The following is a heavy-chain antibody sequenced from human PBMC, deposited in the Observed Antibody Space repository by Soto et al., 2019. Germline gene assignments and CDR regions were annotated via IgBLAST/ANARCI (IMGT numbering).Heavy chain of an antibody. CDR2: MDESGEV. D-gene: IGHD2-15*01. V-gene: IGHV4-34*01. Sequence: QWGAGLFKPSDTLSLTCAVYAGTFSGHYWTWIRQTPVRGLEWIGEMDESGEVNSKSSLRSRVIISVDTSKTQFSRKLRLLTAADTAVYFCARGKFCSSTTCIRTFDMWGQGTSVTVS. CDR3: ARGKFCSSTTCIRTFDM. CDR1: AGTFSGHY. J-gene: IGHJ3*02.